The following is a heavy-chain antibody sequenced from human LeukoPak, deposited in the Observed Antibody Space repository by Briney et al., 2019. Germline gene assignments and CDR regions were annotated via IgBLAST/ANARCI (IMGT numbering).Heavy chain of an antibody. Sequence: SETLSLTCAVYGGSFSVYYWSWIRQPPEKGLEWIGEINHSGSTNYNPSLKSRVTISVDTSKNQFSLKLSSVTAADTAVYFCARGPYSYDSSGAFDIWGQGTMVTVSS. CDR1: GGSFSVYY. J-gene: IGHJ3*02. CDR3: ARGPYSYDSSGAFDI. CDR2: INHSGST. D-gene: IGHD3-22*01. V-gene: IGHV4-34*01.